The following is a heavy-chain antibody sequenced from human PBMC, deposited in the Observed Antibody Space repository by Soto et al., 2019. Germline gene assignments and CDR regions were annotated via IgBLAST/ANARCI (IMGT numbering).Heavy chain of an antibody. Sequence: PSETLSLTCTVSGGSISSYYWSWIRQPPGKGLEWIGYIYYSGSTNYNPSLKSRVTISVDTSKNQFSLKLSSVTAADTAVYYCARARHDILTGWGYYYGMDVWGQGTTVTVS. D-gene: IGHD3-9*01. V-gene: IGHV4-59*01. CDR2: IYYSGST. J-gene: IGHJ6*02. CDR1: GGSISSYY. CDR3: ARARHDILTGWGYYYGMDV.